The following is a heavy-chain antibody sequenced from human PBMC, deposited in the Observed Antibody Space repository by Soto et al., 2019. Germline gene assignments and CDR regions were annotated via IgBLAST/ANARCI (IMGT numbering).Heavy chain of an antibody. CDR3: AKEIRGAPSSFDY. CDR1: GFTIDAYA. D-gene: IGHD1-26*01. J-gene: IGHJ4*02. CDR2: ISWNSGSI. Sequence: EVQLVESGGGLVQPGRSLRLSCAASGFTIDAYAMHWVRQAPGKGLEWVSGISWNSGSIGYADSVKGRFTISRDNAKNSLYLQMNSLRAEATALYYCAKEIRGAPSSFDYWGQGTLFTVSS. V-gene: IGHV3-9*01.